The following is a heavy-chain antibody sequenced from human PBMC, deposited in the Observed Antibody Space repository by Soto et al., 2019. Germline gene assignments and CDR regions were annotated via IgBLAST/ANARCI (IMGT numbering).Heavy chain of an antibody. CDR2: ISPMSPMP. D-gene: IGHD2-15*01. CDR3: ARGEGGNGNWYTL. J-gene: IGHJ4*02. Sequence: QVHLVQSGAEVKKPGSSVNVACKASADTFNRYTISWVRQAPGQGLEWMGRISPMSPMPIYAQKFRGRVTFTADKSTTSVYMELSSLTSDDTAVYYCARGEGGNGNWYTLWGQGTLVTVSS. V-gene: IGHV1-69*02. CDR1: ADTFNRYT.